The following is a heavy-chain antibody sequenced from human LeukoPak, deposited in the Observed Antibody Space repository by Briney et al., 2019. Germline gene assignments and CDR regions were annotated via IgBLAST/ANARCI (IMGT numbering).Heavy chain of an antibody. CDR1: GFTFNSYA. CDR2: ISDSGAGK. J-gene: IGHJ5*02. D-gene: IGHD6-13*01. V-gene: IGHV3-23*01. Sequence: GGSLRLSCAASGFTFNSYAMSWVRQAPGKGLEWVSGISDSGAGKYYADSVKGRFTISRDNSKNTLYLQMNSLRAEDTAVYYCAKESYSSSWGNWFDPWGQGTLVTVSS. CDR3: AKESYSSSWGNWFDP.